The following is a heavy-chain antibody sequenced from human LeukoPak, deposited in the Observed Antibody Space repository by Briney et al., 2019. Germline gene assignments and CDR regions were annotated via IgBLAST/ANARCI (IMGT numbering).Heavy chain of an antibody. Sequence: SETLSLTCTVSGGSISSYYWSWIRQPPGKGLVLIGYIDYSGRTNYNPSLKSRVTISVDTSKNQFSLKLSSVTAADTAVYYCARERPRGYSYGGTGWFDPWGQGTLVTVSS. D-gene: IGHD5-18*01. CDR3: ARERPRGYSYGGTGWFDP. V-gene: IGHV4-59*12. CDR1: GGSISSYY. J-gene: IGHJ5*02. CDR2: IDYSGRT.